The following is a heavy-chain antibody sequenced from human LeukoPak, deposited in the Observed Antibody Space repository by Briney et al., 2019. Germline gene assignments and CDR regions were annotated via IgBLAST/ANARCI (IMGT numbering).Heavy chain of an antibody. Sequence: SVKVSCKASGGTFSSYAISWVRQAPGQGLEWMGRIIPIFGTANYAQKFQGRVTITTDESTSTAYMELSSLRSEDTAVYYCARDHYDSSGYYVDXXGQGXXXTV. CDR1: GGTFSSYA. CDR2: IIPIFGTA. V-gene: IGHV1-69*05. D-gene: IGHD3-22*01. CDR3: ARDHYDSSGYYVDX. J-gene: IGHJ4*02.